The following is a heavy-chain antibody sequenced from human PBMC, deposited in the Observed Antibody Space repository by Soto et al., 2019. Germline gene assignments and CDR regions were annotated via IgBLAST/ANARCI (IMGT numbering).Heavy chain of an antibody. D-gene: IGHD2-15*01. CDR1: GFTFSSYA. CDR3: AKASRSHPQGWFAP. CDR2: ISGSWDYK. V-gene: IGHV3-23*01. Sequence: EVQLLESGGGLVQPGESLRLSCAASGFTFSSYAMTWVRQAPGKGLEWVSSISGSWDYKYFADSVKGRFTISRDNSKDTLYLHRSSLRVEDTAIYSCAKASRSHPQGWFAPGGQGTLVTVSS. J-gene: IGHJ5*02.